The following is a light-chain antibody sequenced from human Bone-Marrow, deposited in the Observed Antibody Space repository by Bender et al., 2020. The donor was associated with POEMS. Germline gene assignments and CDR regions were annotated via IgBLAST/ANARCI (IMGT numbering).Light chain of an antibody. V-gene: IGLV1-40*01. Sequence: QSVLTQPPSVSGAPGQRITISCTGSSSNIGANYGVHWYQQLPGTAPKLVIYNNFNRPSGIPDRFSGSKSGTSASLDITGLQAEDEADYYCQSYDISLSGVFGTGTKVTVL. CDR3: QSYDISLSGV. CDR1: SSNIGANYG. J-gene: IGLJ1*01. CDR2: NNF.